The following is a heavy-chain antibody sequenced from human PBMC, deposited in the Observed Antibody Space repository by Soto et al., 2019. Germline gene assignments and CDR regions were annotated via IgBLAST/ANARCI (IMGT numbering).Heavy chain of an antibody. CDR2: IWYDGSNK. Sequence: QVQLVESGGGVVQPGRSLRLSCAASGFTFSSYGMHWVRQAPGKGLEWVAVIWYDGSNKYYADSVKGRFTISRDNSKNTLYLQMNSLRAEDTAVYYCARGNGYSSSCIDYWGQGTLVTVSS. V-gene: IGHV3-33*01. CDR3: ARGNGYSSSCIDY. CDR1: GFTFSSYG. J-gene: IGHJ4*02. D-gene: IGHD6-13*01.